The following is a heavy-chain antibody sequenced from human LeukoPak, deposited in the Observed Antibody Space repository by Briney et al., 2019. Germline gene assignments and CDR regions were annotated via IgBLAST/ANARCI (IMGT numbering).Heavy chain of an antibody. V-gene: IGHV3-30*04. D-gene: IGHD3-3*01. Sequence: PGGSLRLSCAASGFTFSSYAMHWVRQAPGKGLEWVAVISYDGSNKYYADSVKGRFTISRDNSKNTLYLQMNSLRAEDTAVYYCARESGLEDYYYMDVWGKGTTVTVSS. J-gene: IGHJ6*03. CDR2: ISYDGSNK. CDR1: GFTFSSYA. CDR3: ARESGLEDYYYMDV.